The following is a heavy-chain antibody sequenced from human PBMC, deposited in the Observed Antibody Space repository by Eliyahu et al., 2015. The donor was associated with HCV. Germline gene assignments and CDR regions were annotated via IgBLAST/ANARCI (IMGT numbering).Heavy chain of an antibody. CDR3: ARGPKYYYGSGRPPTGGRGSYGMDV. V-gene: IGHV4-34*01. CDR2: IXHSGST. D-gene: IGHD3-10*01. J-gene: IGHJ6*02. Sequence: QVQLQQWGAGLLKPSETLSLTCXVYGGSFXGYYWXXXRQPPGKGLXWIGEIXHSGSTNYNPSLKSRVTISVDTSKNQFSLKLSSVTAADTAVYYCARGPKYYYGSGRPPTGGRGSYGMDVWGQGTTVTVSS. CDR1: GGSFXGYY.